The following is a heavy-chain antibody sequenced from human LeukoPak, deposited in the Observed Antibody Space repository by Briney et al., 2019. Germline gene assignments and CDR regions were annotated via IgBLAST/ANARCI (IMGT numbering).Heavy chain of an antibody. D-gene: IGHD1-26*01. V-gene: IGHV4-4*07. J-gene: IGHJ5*02. Sequence: SETLSFTCTVSGGSISSYYWSWIRQPAGKGLEWIGRIYASGSTNYNPSLKSRVTMSVDTSKSQFSLKLISVTAADTAVYYCARDPRGIVGANHNWFDPWGQGTLVTVSS. CDR2: IYASGST. CDR3: ARDPRGIVGANHNWFDP. CDR1: GGSISSYY.